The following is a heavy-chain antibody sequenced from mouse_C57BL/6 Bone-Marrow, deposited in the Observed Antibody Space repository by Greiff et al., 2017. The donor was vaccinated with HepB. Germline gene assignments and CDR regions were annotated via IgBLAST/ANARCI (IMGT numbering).Heavy chain of an antibody. CDR3: ARDLDYFDY. CDR2: INYDGSST. J-gene: IGHJ2*01. Sequence: DVMLVESEGGLVQPGSSMKLSCTASGFTFSDYYMAWVRQVPEKGLEWVANINYDGSSTYYLDSLKSRFIISRDNAKNILYLQISSLKSEDTATYYCARDLDYFDYWGQGTTLTVSS. CDR1: GFTFSDYY. V-gene: IGHV5-16*01.